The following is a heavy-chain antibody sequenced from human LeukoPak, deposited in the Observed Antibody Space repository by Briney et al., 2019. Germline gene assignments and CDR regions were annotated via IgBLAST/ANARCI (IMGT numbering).Heavy chain of an antibody. Sequence: ASVKVSCKSSGYTFTSYDINWVRPATGQGLEWMGWMNPNSGNTGYAQKFQGRVTMTRNTSISTAYMELSSLRSEDTAVYYCARTQSNYGDYDGLDYWGQGTLVTVSS. CDR1: GYTFTSYD. D-gene: IGHD4-17*01. J-gene: IGHJ4*02. V-gene: IGHV1-8*01. CDR2: MNPNSGNT. CDR3: ARTQSNYGDYDGLDY.